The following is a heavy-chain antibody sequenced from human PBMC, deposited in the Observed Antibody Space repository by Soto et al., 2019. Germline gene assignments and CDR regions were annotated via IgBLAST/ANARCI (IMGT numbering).Heavy chain of an antibody. CDR3: ASHSSSPVFDY. CDR1: GFTFSSYA. CDR2: ISYDGSNK. V-gene: IGHV3-30-3*01. D-gene: IGHD6-6*01. J-gene: IGHJ4*02. Sequence: PGGSLRLSCAASGFTFSSYAMHWVRQAPGKGLEWVAVISYDGSNKYYADSVKGRFTISRDNSKNTLYLQMNSLRAEDTAVYYCASHSSSPVFDYWGQGTLVTAPQ.